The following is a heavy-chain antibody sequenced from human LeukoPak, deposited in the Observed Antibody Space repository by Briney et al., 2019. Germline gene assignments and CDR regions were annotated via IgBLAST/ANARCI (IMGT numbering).Heavy chain of an antibody. Sequence: ASVKVSCKASGYTFTGYYMHWVRQAPGQGLEWMGWINPNSGGTNYAQKFQGRVTMTRDTSISTAYMELSRLRSDDTAVYYCARVPSYGGKHRGGLGYWGQGTLVTVSS. CDR2: INPNSGGT. CDR3: ARVPSYGGKHRGGLGY. D-gene: IGHD4-23*01. J-gene: IGHJ4*02. CDR1: GYTFTGYY. V-gene: IGHV1-2*02.